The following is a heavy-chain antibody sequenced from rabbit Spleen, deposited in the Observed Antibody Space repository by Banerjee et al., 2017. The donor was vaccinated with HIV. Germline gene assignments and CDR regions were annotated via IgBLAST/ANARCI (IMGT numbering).Heavy chain of an antibody. J-gene: IGHJ6*01. V-gene: IGHV1S40*01. CDR2: AYAGSSGST. CDR3: ARDAAKSNWYVDRMYL. Sequence: QSLEESGGGLVKPGASLTLTCKASGFSFNSGYDMCWVRQAPGKGLEWVACAYAGSSGSTYYASWAKGRFTISKTSSTTVTLQLNSLTAADTATYFCARDAAKSNWYVDRMYLWGPGTLVTVS. D-gene: IGHD4-2*01. CDR1: GFSFNSGYD.